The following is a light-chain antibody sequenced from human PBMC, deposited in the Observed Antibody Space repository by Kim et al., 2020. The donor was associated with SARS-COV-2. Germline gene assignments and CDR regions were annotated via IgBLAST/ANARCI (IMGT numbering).Light chain of an antibody. V-gene: IGLV3-19*01. CDR2: GKN. CDR1: SLRSYY. CDR3: NSRDSSGNHLV. J-gene: IGLJ3*02. Sequence: ALGQKIRITCQGDSLRSYYASWYQQKPGLAPVLVIYGKNNRPSGFPDRFSGSSSGNTASLTITGAQAEDEADYYCNSRDSSGNHLVFGGGTQLTVL.